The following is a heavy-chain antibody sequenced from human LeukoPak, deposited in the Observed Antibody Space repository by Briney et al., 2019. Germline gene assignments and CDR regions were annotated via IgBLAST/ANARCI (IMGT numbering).Heavy chain of an antibody. Sequence: ASVKVSCKASGYTSTGYYMHWVRQAPGQGLEWMGRINPNSGGTNYAQKFQGRVTMTRDTSISTAHMELSRLRSDDTAVYYCARASGYGDYGHAFDIWGQGTMVTVSS. CDR1: GYTSTGYY. CDR2: INPNSGGT. CDR3: ARASGYGDYGHAFDI. J-gene: IGHJ3*02. V-gene: IGHV1-2*06. D-gene: IGHD4-17*01.